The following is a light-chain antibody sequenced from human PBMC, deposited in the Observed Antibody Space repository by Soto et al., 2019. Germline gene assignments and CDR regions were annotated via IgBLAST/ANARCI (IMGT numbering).Light chain of an antibody. CDR1: SSNIGANS. V-gene: IGLV1-44*01. CDR2: SSN. CDR3: AAWDDSLNGHV. J-gene: IGLJ1*01. Sequence: QSVLTQPHSASGTPGQRVTISCSGSSSNIGANSVQWFQQLPGTAPKVLIYSSNHRPSGVPERFSGSKSGTSASLAISELQSDDDADYYCAAWDDSLNGHVFGTGTKVTVL.